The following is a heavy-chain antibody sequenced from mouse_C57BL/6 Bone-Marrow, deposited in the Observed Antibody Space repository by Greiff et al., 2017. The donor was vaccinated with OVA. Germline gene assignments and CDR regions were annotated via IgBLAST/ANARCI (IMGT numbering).Heavy chain of an antibody. Sequence: SGPELVKPGASVKISCKASGYTFTDYYMNWVKQSHGKSLEWIGDINPNNGGTSYNQKFKGKATLTVDKSSSTAYMELRSLTSEDSAVYYCARSDSSGRGFAYWGQGTLVTVSA. CDR3: ARSDSSGRGFAY. D-gene: IGHD3-2*02. CDR1: GYTFTDYY. V-gene: IGHV1-26*01. CDR2: INPNNGGT. J-gene: IGHJ3*01.